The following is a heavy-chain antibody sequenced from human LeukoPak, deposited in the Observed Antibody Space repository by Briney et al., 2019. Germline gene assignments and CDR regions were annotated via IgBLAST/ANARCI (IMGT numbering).Heavy chain of an antibody. CDR3: AIITGTTSSWFDP. Sequence: SVKFSCKASGGTFSSYAISWVRQAPGQGLEWMGGIIPIFGTANYAQKFQGRVTITADESTSTAYMELSSVRSEDTAVYYCAIITGTTSSWFDPWGQGTLVTVSS. CDR1: GGTFSSYA. D-gene: IGHD1-7*01. CDR2: IIPIFGTA. J-gene: IGHJ5*02. V-gene: IGHV1-69*13.